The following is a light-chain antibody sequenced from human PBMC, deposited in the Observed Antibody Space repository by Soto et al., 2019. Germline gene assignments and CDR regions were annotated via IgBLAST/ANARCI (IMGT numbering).Light chain of an antibody. J-gene: IGKJ4*01. CDR3: QLANSFRLT. V-gene: IGKV1-12*01. CDR1: QGISSW. CDR2: AAS. Sequence: DIQMTQSPSSVSASVGDRVTITCRASQGISSWLAWYQQKPGKAPKLLIYAASSLQSGVPSRFSGSGPGTDFTTTISGLQTDACTNYYCQLANSFRLTFGRGTKVEIK.